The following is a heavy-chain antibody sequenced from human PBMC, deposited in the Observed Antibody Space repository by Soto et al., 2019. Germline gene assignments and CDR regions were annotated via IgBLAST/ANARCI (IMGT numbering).Heavy chain of an antibody. Sequence: QVQLQQWGAGLLKPSETLSLTCAVYGGSFSGYYWSWISQPPGQGLEWIGEINHSGSTNYNPYLKSRVSISVDTSKNQFSLKLSSVTAADTAVYYCASPRTPGHKSDCSSTRCYGRDAVDIWCKGTMVTVSS. CDR1: GGSFSGYY. D-gene: IGHD2-2*01. V-gene: IGHV4-34*01. CDR3: ASPRTPGHKSDCSSTRCYGRDAVDI. J-gene: IGHJ3*02. CDR2: INHSGST.